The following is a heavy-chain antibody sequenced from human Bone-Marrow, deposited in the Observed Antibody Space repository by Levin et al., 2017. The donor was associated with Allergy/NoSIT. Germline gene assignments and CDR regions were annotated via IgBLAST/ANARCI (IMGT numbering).Heavy chain of an antibody. D-gene: IGHD6-13*01. J-gene: IGHJ4*02. V-gene: IGHV3-49*03. CDR3: SRDQSSRWSYFYS. Sequence: GGSLRLSCTASGFTFGDYSMNWFRQAPGKGLEWIAFIKSENYGGTIEYAASVKGRFTISRDDSKSIAYLQMNSLNTEDTAVYYCSRDQSSRWSYFYSWGQGTLVTVSS. CDR1: GFTFGDYS. CDR2: IKSENYGGTI.